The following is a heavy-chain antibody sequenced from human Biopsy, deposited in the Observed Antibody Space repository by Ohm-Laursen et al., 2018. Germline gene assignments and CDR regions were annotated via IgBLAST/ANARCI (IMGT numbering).Heavy chain of an antibody. D-gene: IGHD2-15*01. CDR1: GGSLSGYY. Sequence: SETLSLTCTASGGSLSGYYWSWIRQAPGRGLEWIGLIYYRGETDYNPSLKSRVTISVDGSKNQFSLTLPPITAADTAVYYCARHRTHPPPGSMDVWGHGTTVFVSS. CDR3: ARHRTHPPPGSMDV. V-gene: IGHV4-59*08. CDR2: IYYRGET. J-gene: IGHJ6*02.